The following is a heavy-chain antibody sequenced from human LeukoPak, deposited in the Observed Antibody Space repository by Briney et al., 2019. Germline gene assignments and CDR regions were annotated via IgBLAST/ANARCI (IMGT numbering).Heavy chain of an antibody. V-gene: IGHV4-59*01. CDR2: IYYSGST. CDR3: AGAIHPPSFDP. Sequence: PSETLSLTCTVSGGSISSYYWSWIRQPPGKGLEWIGYIYYSGSTNYNPSLKSRVTISVDTSKNQFSLKLSSVTAADTAVYYCAGAIHPPSFDPWGQGTLVTVSS. CDR1: GGSISSYY. J-gene: IGHJ5*02.